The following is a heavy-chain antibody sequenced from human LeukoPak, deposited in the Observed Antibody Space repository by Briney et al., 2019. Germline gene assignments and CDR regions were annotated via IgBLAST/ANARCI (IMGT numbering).Heavy chain of an antibody. J-gene: IGHJ4*02. CDR3: ATDVRDYYGSGSYVDY. V-gene: IGHV1-24*01. CDR1: GYTLTELS. Sequence: ASVKVSCKVSGYTLTELSMHWVRQAPGKGLEWMGGFDPEDGETIYAQKFQGRVTMTEDTSTDTAYMELSSLRSEDTAVYYCATDVRDYYGSGSYVDYWGQGTLLTVSS. D-gene: IGHD3-10*01. CDR2: FDPEDGET.